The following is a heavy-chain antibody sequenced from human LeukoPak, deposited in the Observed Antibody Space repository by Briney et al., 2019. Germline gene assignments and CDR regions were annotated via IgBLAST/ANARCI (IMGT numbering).Heavy chain of an antibody. J-gene: IGHJ4*02. D-gene: IGHD4-17*01. V-gene: IGHV3-23*01. Sequence: PGGSLRLSCAASGFTFSNDAMSWVRQAPGKGLEWVSSISDSGDNTYYADSVKGRLTISRDNSKNTLYLQMNSLRAEDTAVYYCAKDPMTTVTTVDSDWGQGALVTVSS. CDR3: AKDPMTTVTTVDSD. CDR2: ISDSGDNT. CDR1: GFTFSNDA.